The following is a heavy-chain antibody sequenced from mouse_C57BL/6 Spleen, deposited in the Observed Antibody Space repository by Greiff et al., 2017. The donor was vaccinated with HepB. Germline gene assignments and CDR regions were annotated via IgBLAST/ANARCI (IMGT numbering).Heavy chain of an antibody. D-gene: IGHD1-1*01. CDR2: INPGSGGT. CDR3: ARLIRGYYAMDY. Sequence: QVQLQQSGAELVRPGTSVKVSCKASGYAFTNYLIEWVKQRPGQGLEWIGVINPGSGGTNYNEKFKGKATLTADKSSSTAYMQLSSLTSEYSAVYFCARLIRGYYAMDYWGQGTSGTVSS. CDR1: GYAFTNYL. V-gene: IGHV1-54*01. J-gene: IGHJ4*01.